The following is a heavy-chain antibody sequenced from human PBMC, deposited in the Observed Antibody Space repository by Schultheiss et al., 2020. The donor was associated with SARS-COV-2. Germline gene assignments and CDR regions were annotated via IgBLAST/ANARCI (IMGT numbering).Heavy chain of an antibody. CDR2: IYYSGST. V-gene: IGHV4-31*03. J-gene: IGHJ6*02. CDR1: GGSISSGGYY. D-gene: IGHD3-10*01. CDR3: ARDWGMVQGLGLDV. Sequence: SQTLSLTCTVSGGSISSGGYYWSWIRQHPGKGLEWIGYIYYSGSTYYNPSLKSRVTISVDTSKNQFSLKLSSVTAADTAVYYCARDWGMVQGLGLDVWGQGTTVTVSS.